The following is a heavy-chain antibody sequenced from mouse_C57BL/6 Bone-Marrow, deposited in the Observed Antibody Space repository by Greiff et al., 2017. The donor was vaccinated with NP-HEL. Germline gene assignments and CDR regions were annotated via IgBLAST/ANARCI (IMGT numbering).Heavy chain of an antibody. CDR3: ARERYYYGSTAWFAY. J-gene: IGHJ3*01. D-gene: IGHD1-1*01. V-gene: IGHV1-59*01. CDR1: GYTFTSYW. Sequence: VQLQQPGAELVRPGPSVKLSCKASGYTFTSYWMHWVKQRPGQGLEWIGVIDPSDSYTNYNQKFKGKATLTVDTSSSTAYMQLSSLTSEDSAVYYCARERYYYGSTAWFAYWGQGTLVTVSA. CDR2: IDPSDSYT.